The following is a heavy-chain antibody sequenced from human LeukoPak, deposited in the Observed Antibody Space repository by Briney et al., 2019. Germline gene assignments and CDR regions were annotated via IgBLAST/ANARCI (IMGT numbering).Heavy chain of an antibody. V-gene: IGHV4-59*01. J-gene: IGHJ5*02. CDR1: GGSISSYY. CDR3: ARDQANDYGDYMRWFDP. Sequence: SETLSLTCTVSGGSISSYYWSWIRQPPGKGLEWIGYIYYSGSTNYNPFLESRVTISVDTSKNQFSLKLSSVTAADTAVYYCARDQANDYGDYMRWFDPWGQGTLVTVSS. CDR2: IYYSGST. D-gene: IGHD4-17*01.